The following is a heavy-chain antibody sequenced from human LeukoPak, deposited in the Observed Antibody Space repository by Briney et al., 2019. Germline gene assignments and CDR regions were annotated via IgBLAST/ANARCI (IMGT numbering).Heavy chain of an antibody. CDR1: GYTFTAYY. V-gene: IGHV1-2*02. J-gene: IGHJ4*02. D-gene: IGHD5-12*01. CDR3: ARDHSRYADRYFDY. CDR2: INPNSGGT. Sequence: ASVSLSCKASGYTFTAYYFHWVRQAPGQGLEWMGWINPNSGGTNYAQNFQGRVTMTRDTSISAAYMELNRLRSDDTAVYYCARDHSRYADRYFDYWGQGTLVTVSS.